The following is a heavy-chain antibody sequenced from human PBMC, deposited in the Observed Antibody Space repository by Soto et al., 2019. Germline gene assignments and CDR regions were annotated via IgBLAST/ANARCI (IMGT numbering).Heavy chain of an antibody. Sequence: TSETLSLTCTFSGGSISSSSYYWGWIRQPPGKGLEWIGSIYYSGSTYYNPSLKSRVTISVDTSKNQFSLKLSSVTAADTAVYYCARYVGAIAYYGMDVWGQGTTVTVSS. CDR2: IYYSGST. D-gene: IGHD1-26*01. J-gene: IGHJ6*02. CDR1: GGSISSSSYY. V-gene: IGHV4-39*01. CDR3: ARYVGAIAYYGMDV.